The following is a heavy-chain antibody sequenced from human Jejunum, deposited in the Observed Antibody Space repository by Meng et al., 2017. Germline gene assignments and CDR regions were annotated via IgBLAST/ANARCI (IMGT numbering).Heavy chain of an antibody. CDR1: GFNFHGYA. J-gene: IGHJ5*02. CDR2: VSFDGTDT. V-gene: IGHV3-30*01. CDR3: ARSGGFSSEYP. D-gene: IGHD3-22*01. Sequence: GESLKISCAASGFNFHGYAMHWVRQAPGKGLEWVAGVSFDGTDTFYADSVKGRFTISRDNSKNTLFLQMNGLRAEDTAMYYCARSGGFSSEYPWGQGTRVTCSS.